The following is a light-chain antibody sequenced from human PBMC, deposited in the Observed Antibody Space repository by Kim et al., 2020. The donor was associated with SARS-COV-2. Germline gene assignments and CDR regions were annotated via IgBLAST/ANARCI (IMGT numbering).Light chain of an antibody. Sequence: ASVGDRVTITCRASQSSSSWLAWYQKKPGKAPKLLIYDASSLESGVPSRFGGSGSGTEFTLTISSLQPDDFATYYCQQYNSYSWTFGQGTKVDIK. CDR1: QSSSSW. V-gene: IGKV1-5*01. CDR3: QQYNSYSWT. J-gene: IGKJ1*01. CDR2: DAS.